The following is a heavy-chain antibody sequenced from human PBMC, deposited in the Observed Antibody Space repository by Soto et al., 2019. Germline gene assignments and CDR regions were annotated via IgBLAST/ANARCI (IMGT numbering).Heavy chain of an antibody. CDR3: ARVDWGYWYFEL. CDR1: GGSVSSGTYY. CDR2: IYYSGST. D-gene: IGHD3-9*01. Sequence: QVQLQESGPGLVKPSETLSLTCTVSGGSVSSGTYYWSWIRQPPGEGLEWFGYIYYSGSTNYNPSLKSRVTISLDTSKNQFSLRLTSVTAADTAVYYCARVDWGYWYFELWGRGTLVTVSS. V-gene: IGHV4-61*01. J-gene: IGHJ2*01.